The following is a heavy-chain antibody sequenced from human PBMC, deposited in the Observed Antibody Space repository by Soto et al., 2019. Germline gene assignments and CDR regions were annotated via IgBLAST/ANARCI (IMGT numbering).Heavy chain of an antibody. Sequence: SETLSLTCTVSGGSISSYYWSWIRQPPGKGLEWIGYIYYSGSTNYNPSLKSRVTISVDTSKNQFSLKLSSVTAADTAVYYCARLERDYYYGSGSYTGWFDPWGQGTLVTVSS. CDR3: ARLERDYYYGSGSYTGWFDP. J-gene: IGHJ5*02. D-gene: IGHD3-10*01. V-gene: IGHV4-59*08. CDR2: IYYSGST. CDR1: GGSISSYY.